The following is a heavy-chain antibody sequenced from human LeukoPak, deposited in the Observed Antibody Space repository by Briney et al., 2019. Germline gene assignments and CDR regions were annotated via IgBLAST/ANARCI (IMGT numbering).Heavy chain of an antibody. CDR1: GFTFTRHS. D-gene: IGHD1-26*01. CDR3: TRDRGDSIVGADFDS. J-gene: IGHJ4*02. CDR2: ISIWSSPI. Sequence: GGSLRLSCAASGFTFTRHSMNWVRQAPGKGLEWVSFISIWSSPIYYADSVKGRFTSSRDNAKNSIYLQMNSLRVEDTAVYYCTRDRGDSIVGADFDSWGQGTLVTVSS. V-gene: IGHV3-48*01.